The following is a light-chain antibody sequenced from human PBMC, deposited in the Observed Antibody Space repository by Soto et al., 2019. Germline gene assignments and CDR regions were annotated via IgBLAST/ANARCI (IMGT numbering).Light chain of an antibody. Sequence: QSALTQPASVSGSPGQSITISCTGTSSDVGGYNYVSWYQQHAGKAPKLMIYEVCNRPSGVSNRFSVSKSGNTASLTTSGLNAEDKSDNYCSSYTSSNTLNWVFGGGSQLTVL. V-gene: IGLV2-14*01. CDR2: EVC. CDR1: SSDVGGYNY. CDR3: SSYTSSNTLNWV. J-gene: IGLJ3*02.